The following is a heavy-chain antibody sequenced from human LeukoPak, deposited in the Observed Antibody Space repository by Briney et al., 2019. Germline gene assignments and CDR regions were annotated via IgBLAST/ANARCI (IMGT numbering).Heavy chain of an antibody. CDR2: IWYDGSNK. J-gene: IGHJ4*02. CDR1: GATFSSYG. Sequence: PGGSLRLSCAASGATFSSYGMHWVRQAPGKGLEWVAIWYDGSNKYYADSVKGRFTISRDNSKNTLYLQMNSLRAEDTAVYYCARSYYYDSSHTVDYWGQGTLVTVSS. D-gene: IGHD3-22*01. V-gene: IGHV3-33*08. CDR3: ARSYYYDSSHTVDY.